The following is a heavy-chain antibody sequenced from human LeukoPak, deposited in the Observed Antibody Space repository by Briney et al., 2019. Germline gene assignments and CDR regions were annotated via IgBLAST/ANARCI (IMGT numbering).Heavy chain of an antibody. J-gene: IGHJ3*02. CDR3: ARTGNGGDLDI. CDR1: GFTFSNHS. D-gene: IGHD2-8*01. V-gene: IGHV3-74*01. CDR2: INCGWTST. Sequence: PGGSLRLSCVASGFTFSNHSLHWVRQGPAKGLVWVSRINCGWTSTIYADSVKGRFTISRDNAKSTMYLQMNSLRAEDTAVYYCARTGNGGDLDIWGQGTMVTVSS.